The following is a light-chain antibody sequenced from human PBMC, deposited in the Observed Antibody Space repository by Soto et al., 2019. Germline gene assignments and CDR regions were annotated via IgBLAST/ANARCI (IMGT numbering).Light chain of an antibody. CDR2: DAS. V-gene: IGKV3-11*01. J-gene: IGKJ5*01. CDR3: QQRNTWPPIT. CDR1: QSVSTY. Sequence: EIVMTQSPVTLSLSPGERATLSCRASQSVSTYLAWYQVKPGQAPRLLIYDASSRATGVPARFSGSGSGTDFNLTISSLEPEDFAVYYCQQRNTWPPITFGQGTKLEIK.